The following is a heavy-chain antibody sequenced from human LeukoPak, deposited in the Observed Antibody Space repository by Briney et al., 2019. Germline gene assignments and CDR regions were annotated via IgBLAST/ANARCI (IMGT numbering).Heavy chain of an antibody. Sequence: PSETLSLTCTVSGDSIISSSYHWGWIRQPPGKGLEWTGTISYSGSTYYNPSLKSRVSMSVDTSKNQFSLKLTSVTAADTAVYYCAIRLTPLVRGATFDYWGQGILVTVSS. CDR3: AIRLTPLVRGATFDY. V-gene: IGHV4-39*01. CDR2: ISYSGST. D-gene: IGHD3-10*01. CDR1: GDSIISSSYH. J-gene: IGHJ4*02.